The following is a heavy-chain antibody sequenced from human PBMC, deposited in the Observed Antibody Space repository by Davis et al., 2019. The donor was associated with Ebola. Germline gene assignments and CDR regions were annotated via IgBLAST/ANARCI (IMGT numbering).Heavy chain of an antibody. J-gene: IGHJ6*02. CDR1: GDSISSSGYY. CDR3: AREYSSSWYGYGMDV. D-gene: IGHD6-13*01. CDR2: VNYVGDT. V-gene: IGHV4-39*07. Sequence: SETLSLTCSVSGDSISSSGYYWGWIRQPPGKGLEWIASVNYVGDTFYNPSLKNRVTISADTSNNQFSLKLSSVTAADTAVYYCAREYSSSWYGYGMDVWGQGTTVTVSS.